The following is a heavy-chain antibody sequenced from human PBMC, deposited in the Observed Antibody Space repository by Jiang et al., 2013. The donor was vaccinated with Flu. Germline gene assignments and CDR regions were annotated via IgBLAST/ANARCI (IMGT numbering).Heavy chain of an antibody. CDR2: IYYSGST. J-gene: IGHJ2*01. V-gene: IGHV4-59*01. CDR3: ARSEWERIAVAGTRYWYFDL. Sequence: GSGLVKPSETLSLTCTVSGGSISSYYWSWIRQPPGKGLEWIGYIYYSGSTNYNPSLKSRVTISVDTSKNQFSLKLSSVTAADTAVYYCARSEWERIAVAGTRYWYFDLWGRGTLVTVSS. D-gene: IGHD6-19*01. CDR1: GGSISSYY.